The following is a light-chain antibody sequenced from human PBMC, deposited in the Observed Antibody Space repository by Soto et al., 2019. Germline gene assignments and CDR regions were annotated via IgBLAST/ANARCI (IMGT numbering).Light chain of an antibody. CDR1: SSNIGAGYD. CDR3: QSYDSSLFLV. CDR2: GNS. V-gene: IGLV1-40*01. J-gene: IGLJ2*01. Sequence: QSVLTQPPSVSGAPGQRVTISCTGSSSNIGAGYDVHWYQQLPGTAPKLLIYGNSNRPSGVPDRFSGSKSGTSASLAITGLQAEDEADYYCQSYDSSLFLVFGGGTKLTVL.